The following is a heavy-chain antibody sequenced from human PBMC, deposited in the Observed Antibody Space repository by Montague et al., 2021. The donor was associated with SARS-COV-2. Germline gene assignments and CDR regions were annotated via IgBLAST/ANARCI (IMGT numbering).Heavy chain of an antibody. CDR3: AREFDC. Sequence: SLRLSCLASGFTFSTYWMNWVRQAPGKGLEWVANVNEDGSEEYFVDSVKGRVTISRDNAKNSLFLQMNSLRAEDTAVYYCAREFDCWGQGTLVTVSS. V-gene: IGHV3-7*01. CDR2: VNEDGSEE. CDR1: GFTFSTYW. J-gene: IGHJ4*02.